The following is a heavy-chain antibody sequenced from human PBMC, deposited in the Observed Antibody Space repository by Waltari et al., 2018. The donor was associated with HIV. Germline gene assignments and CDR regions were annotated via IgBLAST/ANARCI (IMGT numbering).Heavy chain of an antibody. CDR2: LYYSGRT. D-gene: IGHD2-15*01. CDR3: ARDLVVAAAEGFDP. Sequence: QVELQESGPGLVKPSETLSLTCTVSGGSITSYYWSWIRQSPGLGLEWIGHLYYSGRTTYNPSLKRRVIMSLDTSKNHISLNLRSLSAADTAVYYCARDLVVAAAEGFDPWGQGILVTVSS. CDR1: GGSITSYY. V-gene: IGHV4-59*01. J-gene: IGHJ5*02.